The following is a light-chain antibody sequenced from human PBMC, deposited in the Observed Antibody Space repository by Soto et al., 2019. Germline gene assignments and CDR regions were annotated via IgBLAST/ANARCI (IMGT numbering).Light chain of an antibody. Sequence: QSALTQPPSASGSPGQSVTIPCTGTSSDVGAYNFVSWYQHHPGRAPKLLIYDVNERPSGVPHRFSASKSGNTASLTVSGLQAEDEADYYCCSYAGSKNWVFGGGTKVTVL. CDR1: SSDVGAYNF. J-gene: IGLJ3*02. CDR2: DVN. CDR3: CSYAGSKNWV. V-gene: IGLV2-8*01.